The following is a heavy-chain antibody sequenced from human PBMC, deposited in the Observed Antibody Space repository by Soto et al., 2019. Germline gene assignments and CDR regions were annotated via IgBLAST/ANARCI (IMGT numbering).Heavy chain of an antibody. Sequence: EVPLVESGGGLVQPGGSLRLSCAASGFTFSSYWMHWVRQAPGKGLVWVSRINSDGSSTSYADSVKGRFTISRDNAKNTLYLQMNSLRAEDTAVYYCARETNYDYGDYDYWGQGTLVTVSS. CDR2: INSDGSST. V-gene: IGHV3-74*01. D-gene: IGHD4-17*01. CDR1: GFTFSSYW. J-gene: IGHJ4*02. CDR3: ARETNYDYGDYDY.